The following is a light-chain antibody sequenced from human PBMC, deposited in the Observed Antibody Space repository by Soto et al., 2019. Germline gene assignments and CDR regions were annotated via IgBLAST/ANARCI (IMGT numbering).Light chain of an antibody. V-gene: IGKV3-20*01. Sequence: EIVLTQSPGTLSLSPGERATLSCRASQSVSNSYLAWYQQKPGQAPRLLIYATSSRATGIPDRFSGSGSGTDFPLTISGLDPEDFAVYYCQQYGSSAGFTFGPGTKVDIK. CDR1: QSVSNSY. CDR3: QQYGSSAGFT. J-gene: IGKJ3*01. CDR2: ATS.